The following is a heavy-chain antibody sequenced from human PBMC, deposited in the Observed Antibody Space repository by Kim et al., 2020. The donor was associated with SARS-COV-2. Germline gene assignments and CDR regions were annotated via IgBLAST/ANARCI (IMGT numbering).Heavy chain of an antibody. J-gene: IGHJ4*02. D-gene: IGHD3-22*01. CDR3: AKGPGITMIVVVKRGSGYFDY. Sequence: GGSLRLSCAASGFTFSSYAMSWVRQAPGKGLEWVSAISGSGGSTYYADSVKGRFTISRDNSKNTLYLQMNSLRAEDTAVYYCAKGPGITMIVVVKRGSGYFDYWGQGTLVTVSS. CDR1: GFTFSSYA. CDR2: ISGSGGST. V-gene: IGHV3-23*01.